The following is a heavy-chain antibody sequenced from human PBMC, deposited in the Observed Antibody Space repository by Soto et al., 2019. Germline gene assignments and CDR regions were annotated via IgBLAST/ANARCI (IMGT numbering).Heavy chain of an antibody. D-gene: IGHD4-17*01. V-gene: IGHV1-3*01. CDR3: ARGWTTVTLTPVGDFDY. J-gene: IGHJ4*02. Sequence: PGGSLRLSCAASGYTFTSYAMHWVRQAPGQRLEWMGWINAGNGNTKYSQKFQGRVTITRDTSASTAYMELSSLRSEDTAVYYCARGWTTVTLTPVGDFDYWGQGTLVTVSS. CDR1: GYTFTSYA. CDR2: INAGNGNT.